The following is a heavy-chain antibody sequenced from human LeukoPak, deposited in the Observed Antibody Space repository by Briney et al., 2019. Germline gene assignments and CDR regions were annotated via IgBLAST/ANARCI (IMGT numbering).Heavy chain of an antibody. CDR1: GYTFTSYY. CDR2: INPSGGST. D-gene: IGHD3-9*01. Sequence: ASVKVSCKASGYTFTSYYMHWVRQAPGQGLEWMGIINPSGGSTSYAQKFQGRVTITADESTSTAYMELSSLRSEDTAVYYCARNYDILTGPIRYYYYYMDVWGKGTTVTVSS. CDR3: ARNYDILTGPIRYYYYYMDV. V-gene: IGHV1-46*01. J-gene: IGHJ6*03.